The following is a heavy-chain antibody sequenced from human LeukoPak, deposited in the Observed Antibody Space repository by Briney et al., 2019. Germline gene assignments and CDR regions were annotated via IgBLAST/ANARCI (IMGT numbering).Heavy chain of an antibody. CDR3: AREHSSGWYGGY. V-gene: IGHV1-46*01. J-gene: IGHJ4*02. CDR1: GYTFTSYY. Sequence: GASVKVSCKASGYTFTSYYMHWVRQAPGQGLVWMGIINPSGGSTSYAQKFQGRVTMTRDTSTSTVYMELSSLRSEDTAVYYCAREHSSGWYGGYWGQGTLVTVSS. D-gene: IGHD6-19*01. CDR2: INPSGGST.